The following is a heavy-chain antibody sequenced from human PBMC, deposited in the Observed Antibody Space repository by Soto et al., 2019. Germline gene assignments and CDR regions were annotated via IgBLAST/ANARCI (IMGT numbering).Heavy chain of an antibody. D-gene: IGHD6-19*01. Sequence: QVQLVQSGADVKKPGSSVKVSCKASGGTFSSYAISWVRQAPGQGLEWMGGIIPIFGTTNYAQKFQGRVTITADETTSTAFMELSSLRSEYMAVYYWAIGWAVAGTRIDQYYYGMDIWGQGTTVTVSS. CDR2: IIPIFGTT. J-gene: IGHJ6*02. V-gene: IGHV1-69*01. CDR1: GGTFSSYA. CDR3: AIGWAVAGTRIDQYYYGMDI.